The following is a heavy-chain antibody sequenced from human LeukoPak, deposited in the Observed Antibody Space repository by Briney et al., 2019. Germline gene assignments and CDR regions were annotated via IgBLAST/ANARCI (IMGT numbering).Heavy chain of an antibody. CDR3: ARDVYCSVGSCYNFDY. J-gene: IGHJ4*02. CDR2: INPNIGGT. Sequence: ASVKVSCKASGYTFTGYYMHWVRQAPGQGLEWVGRINPNIGGTNYAQKFQGRVTMTRDTSISTAYMQLSRLRSDDTAVYYCARDVYCSVGSCYNFDYCGQGTLVTVSS. V-gene: IGHV1-2*06. D-gene: IGHD2-15*01. CDR1: GYTFTGYY.